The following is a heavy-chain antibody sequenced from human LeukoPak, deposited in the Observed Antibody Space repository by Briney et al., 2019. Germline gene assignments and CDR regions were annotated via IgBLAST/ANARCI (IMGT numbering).Heavy chain of an antibody. CDR1: GSTFSSYA. J-gene: IGHJ3*02. CDR3: ATMRLAKDYGDYDAFDI. D-gene: IGHD4-17*01. V-gene: IGHV1-69*06. Sequence: SVKVSCKASGSTFSSYAISWVRQAPGQGLEWMGGIIPIFGTANYAQKFQGRVTMTEDTSTDTAYMELSSLRSEDTAVYYCATMRLAKDYGDYDAFDIWGQGTMATVSS. CDR2: IIPIFGTA.